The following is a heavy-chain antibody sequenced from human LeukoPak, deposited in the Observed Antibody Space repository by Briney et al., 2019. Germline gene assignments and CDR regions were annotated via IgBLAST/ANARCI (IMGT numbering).Heavy chain of an antibody. V-gene: IGHV3-30*04. D-gene: IGHD6-13*01. J-gene: IGHJ6*03. Sequence: GGSLRLSCAASGFTFSSYAMHWVRQAPGKGLEWVAVTSYDGSQKYYPDSVKGRFTISRDNSKNTLYLQMNSLRGEDTAVYYCARDFSSWYKHGYYYMDVWGKGTTVTVSS. CDR1: GFTFSSYA. CDR3: ARDFSSWYKHGYYYMDV. CDR2: TSYDGSQK.